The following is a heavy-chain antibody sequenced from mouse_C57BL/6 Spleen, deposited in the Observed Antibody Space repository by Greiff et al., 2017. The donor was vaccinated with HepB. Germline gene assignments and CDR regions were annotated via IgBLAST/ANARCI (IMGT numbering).Heavy chain of an antibody. Sequence: DVHLVESGGGLVKPGGSLKLSCAASGFTFSSYAMSWVRQTPEKRLEWVATISDGGSYTYYPDNVKGRFTISRDNAKNNLYLQMSHLKSEDTAMYYCARDGRANWDVEEGAWFAYWGQGTLVTVSA. CDR2: ISDGGSYT. V-gene: IGHV5-4*01. J-gene: IGHJ3*01. CDR1: GFTFSSYA. CDR3: ARDGRANWDVEEGAWFAY. D-gene: IGHD4-1*01.